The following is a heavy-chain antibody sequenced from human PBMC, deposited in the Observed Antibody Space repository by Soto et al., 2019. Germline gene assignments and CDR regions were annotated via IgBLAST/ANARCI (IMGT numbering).Heavy chain of an antibody. CDR1: GFTLSSYG. CDR2: ISYDGSNK. Sequence: SLRLSFAASGFTLSSYGMHWVREAPFNGLEWVAFISYDGSNKYYADSVKGRFTISRDNSKNTLYLQMNSLRAEDTAVDYCAKGREWFGELLSWFDPWGQGTLVTVSS. V-gene: IGHV3-30*18. CDR3: AKGREWFGELLSWFDP. D-gene: IGHD3-10*01. J-gene: IGHJ5*02.